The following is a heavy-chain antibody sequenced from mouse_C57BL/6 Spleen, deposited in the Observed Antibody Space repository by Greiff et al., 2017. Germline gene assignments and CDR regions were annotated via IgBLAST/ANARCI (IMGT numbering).Heavy chain of an antibody. Sequence: EVMLVESGPGLAKPSQTLSLTCSVTGYSITSDYWNWIRKFPGNKLEYMGYISYSGSTYYNPSLKSRISITRDTSKNQYYLQLNSVTTEDTATYYCARSPTGTEWYFDVWGTGTTVTVSS. CDR1: GYSITSDY. J-gene: IGHJ1*03. D-gene: IGHD4-1*02. CDR3: ARSPTGTEWYFDV. CDR2: ISYSGST. V-gene: IGHV3-8*01.